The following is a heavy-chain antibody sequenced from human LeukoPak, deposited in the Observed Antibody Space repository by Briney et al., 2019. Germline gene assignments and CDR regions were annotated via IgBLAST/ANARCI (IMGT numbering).Heavy chain of an antibody. CDR3: ARDRIVVVPAATFDYYYYGMDV. J-gene: IGHJ6*02. V-gene: IGHV4-30-2*01. Sequence: SVTLSLTCAVSGGSISSGGYSWSWIRQPPGKGLEWIGYIYHSGSTYYNPSLKSRVTISVDRSKNQFSLKLSSVTAADTAVYYCARDRIVVVPAATFDYYYYGMDVWGQGTTVTVSS. CDR1: GGSISSGGYS. D-gene: IGHD2-2*01. CDR2: IYHSGST.